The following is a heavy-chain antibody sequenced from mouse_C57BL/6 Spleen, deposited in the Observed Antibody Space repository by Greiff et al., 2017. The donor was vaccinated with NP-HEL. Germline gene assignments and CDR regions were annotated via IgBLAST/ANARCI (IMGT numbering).Heavy chain of an antibody. V-gene: IGHV1-26*01. CDR1: GYTFTDYY. J-gene: IGHJ3*01. CDR3: ATPIYDGYYRFAY. D-gene: IGHD2-3*01. Sequence: EVQLQQSGPELVKPGASVKISCKASGYTFTDYYMNWVKQSHGKSLEWIGDINPNNGGTSYNQKFKGKATLTVDKSSSTAYMELRSLTSEDSAVYYCATPIYDGYYRFAYWGQGTLVTVSA. CDR2: INPNNGGT.